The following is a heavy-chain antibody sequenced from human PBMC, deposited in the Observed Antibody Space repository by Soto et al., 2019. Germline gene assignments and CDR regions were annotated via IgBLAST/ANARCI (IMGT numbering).Heavy chain of an antibody. CDR1: GGSVSSGSYY. CDR2: IYYSGST. D-gene: IGHD3-22*01. V-gene: IGHV4-61*01. Sequence: TLSLTCTVSGGSVSSGSYYWSWIRQPPGKGLEWIGYIYYSGSTNYNPSLKSRVTISVDTSKNQFSLKLSSVTAADTAVYYCARAGRYYYDSSGPARYGMDVWPQGTMVPVSS. CDR3: ARAGRYYYDSSGPARYGMDV. J-gene: IGHJ6*02.